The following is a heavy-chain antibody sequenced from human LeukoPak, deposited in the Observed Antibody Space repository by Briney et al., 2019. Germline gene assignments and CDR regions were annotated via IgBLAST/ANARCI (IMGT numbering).Heavy chain of an antibody. CDR3: ARGDVLDSSVYNWFDP. J-gene: IGHJ5*02. Sequence: ASVKVSCKTSGYTFTSYYMHWVRQAPGQGLEWMGIINPGGGSTTYAQKFQGRVTMTRDTSTSTVYMELSSLRSEDTALYYCARGDVLDSSVYNWFDPWGQGTLVIVSS. D-gene: IGHD3-22*01. CDR1: GYTFTSYY. CDR2: INPGGGST. V-gene: IGHV1-46*01.